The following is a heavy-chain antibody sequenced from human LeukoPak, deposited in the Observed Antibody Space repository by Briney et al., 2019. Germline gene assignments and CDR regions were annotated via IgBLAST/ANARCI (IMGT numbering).Heavy chain of an antibody. CDR1: GGSFSGYY. J-gene: IGHJ6*03. D-gene: IGHD2-2*01. CDR2: INHSGST. V-gene: IGHV4-34*01. Sequence: SETLSLTCAVYGGSFSGYYWSWIRQPPGKGLEWIGEINHSGSTNYNPSLKSRVTISVDTSKNQFSLKLSSVTAADTGVYYCARGGSGSTSPMDVWGKGTTVTVSS. CDR3: ARGGSGSTSPMDV.